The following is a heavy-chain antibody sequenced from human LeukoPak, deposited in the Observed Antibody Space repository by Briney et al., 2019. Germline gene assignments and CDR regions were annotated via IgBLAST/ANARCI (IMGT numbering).Heavy chain of an antibody. D-gene: IGHD6-6*01. CDR1: GGTFSSYA. CDR3: ARGEQLVSSYYYMDV. CDR2: IIPIFGTA. J-gene: IGHJ6*03. V-gene: IGHV1-69*06. Sequence: SVKVSCKASGGTFSSYAISWVRQAPGQGLEWMGGIIPIFGTANYAQKFQGRVTITADKSTSTAYMELSSLRSEDTAVYYCARGEQLVSSYYYMDVWGKGTTVTVSS.